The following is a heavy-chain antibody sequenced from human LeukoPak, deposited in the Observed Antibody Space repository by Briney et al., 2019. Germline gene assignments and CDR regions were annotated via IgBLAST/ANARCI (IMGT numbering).Heavy chain of an antibody. J-gene: IGHJ3*02. D-gene: IGHD6-19*01. CDR2: IYAGGMT. CDR1: GFTVSSNY. V-gene: IGHV3-53*01. Sequence: GGSLRLSCAASGFTVSSNYMSWVRQAPGKGLEWVSVIYAGGMTYYVDSVKGRFTISRDNSKNTLYLQMNSLRVEDTAVYYCARDSFGWGYDVSDIWGQGTMVTVSS. CDR3: ARDSFGWGYDVSDI.